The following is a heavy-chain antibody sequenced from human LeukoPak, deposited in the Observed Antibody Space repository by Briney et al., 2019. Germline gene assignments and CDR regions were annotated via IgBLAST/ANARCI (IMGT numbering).Heavy chain of an antibody. D-gene: IGHD1-14*01. V-gene: IGHV3-23*01. CDR1: GFTFSNYA. J-gene: IGHJ4*02. CDR3: AKETGYYFDY. CDR2: ISGSGGST. Sequence: PGGSLRLSCAASGFTFSNYAMSWVRQAPGKGLKWVSGISGSGGSTYYADSVKGRFTISRDNSKNTLYLQMNTLRAEDTAVYYCAKETGYYFDYWGQGILVTVFS.